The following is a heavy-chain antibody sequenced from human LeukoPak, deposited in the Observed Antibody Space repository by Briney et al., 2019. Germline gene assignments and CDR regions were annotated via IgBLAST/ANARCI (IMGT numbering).Heavy chain of an antibody. CDR1: GYTFTNYN. CDR2: MNPNIGNT. Sequence: ASVKVSCKASGYTFTNYNINWVRQATGQGLEWMGWMNPNIGNTGYAQKFQGRVTITRNTSISTAYMELSSLRSEDTAVYYCARGRCVGSTSCYYFDYRGQGTLVTVSS. V-gene: IGHV1-8*03. D-gene: IGHD2-2*01. J-gene: IGHJ4*02. CDR3: ARGRCVGSTSCYYFDY.